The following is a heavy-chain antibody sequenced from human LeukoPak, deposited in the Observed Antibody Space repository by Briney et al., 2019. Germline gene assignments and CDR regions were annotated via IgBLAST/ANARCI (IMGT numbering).Heavy chain of an antibody. CDR2: IAGVADDS. D-gene: IGHD7-27*01. J-gene: IGHJ3*02. V-gene: IGHV3-23*01. CDR1: GFTFKNYA. CDR3: TKALNWGSTFQAFDI. Sequence: GGSLRLSCAASGFTFKNYAMSWVRQAPGEGLEWVSTIAGVADDSYYADSVKGRFTISRDISRETVYLQMDRLRGDDTAVYYCTKALNWGSTFQAFDIEGQRTVVTVSS.